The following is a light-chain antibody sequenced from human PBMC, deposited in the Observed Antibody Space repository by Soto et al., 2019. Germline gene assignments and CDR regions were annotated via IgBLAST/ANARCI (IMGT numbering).Light chain of an antibody. V-gene: IGKV1-5*03. CDR1: QTISSW. Sequence: DIQMTQSPSTLSGSVGDRVTLTCRASQTISSWLAWYQQKPGKAPKLLIYNASTLKSGVPSRFSGSGSGTEFTLTIRSLQPYDFATYYCQHYNSYSEAFGQGTQVELK. J-gene: IGKJ1*01. CDR3: QHYNSYSEA. CDR2: NAS.